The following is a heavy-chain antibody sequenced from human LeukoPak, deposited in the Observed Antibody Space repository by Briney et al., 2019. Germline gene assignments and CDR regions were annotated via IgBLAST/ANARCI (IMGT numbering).Heavy chain of an antibody. CDR3: ARDHTYYYDSSGYYYDAFDI. D-gene: IGHD3-22*01. CDR1: GGSMNDYY. V-gene: IGHV4-59*12. CDR2: IYYSGGT. Sequence: SETLSFTCTVSGGSMNDYYWSWFRQPPGKGLEWIGYIYYSGGTNSNPSLKSRVTMSVDTSKNQFSLKVRSVTAADTSVYYCARDHTYYYDSSGYYYDAFDIWGQGTMVTVSS. J-gene: IGHJ3*02.